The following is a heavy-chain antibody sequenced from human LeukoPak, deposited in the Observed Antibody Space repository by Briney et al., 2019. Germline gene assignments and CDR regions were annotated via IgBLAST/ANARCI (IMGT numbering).Heavy chain of an antibody. CDR3: AKSYGSGSYLTWFDP. D-gene: IGHD3-10*01. V-gene: IGHV3-33*06. Sequence: GGSLRLSCAASGFTFSSYGMHWVRQAPGKGLEWVAVIWYDGSNKYYADSVKGRFTISRDNSKNTLYLQMNSLRAEDTAIYYCAKSYGSGSYLTWFDPWGQGTLVTVSS. CDR2: IWYDGSNK. CDR1: GFTFSSYG. J-gene: IGHJ5*02.